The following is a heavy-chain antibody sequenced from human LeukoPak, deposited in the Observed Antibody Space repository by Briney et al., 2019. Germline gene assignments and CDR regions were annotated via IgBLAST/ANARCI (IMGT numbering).Heavy chain of an antibody. CDR3: AKALYTSDGGEVFDY. J-gene: IGHJ4*02. D-gene: IGHD3-3*01. CDR1: GFTVSSNY. V-gene: IGHV3-53*05. Sequence: PGGSLRLSCAASGFTVSSNYMSWVRQAPGKGLEWVSLIYSGGSTYYADSVKGRFTISRDTSKNTLSLQMNTLRGDDTALYYCAKALYTSDGGEVFDYWGQGTVVAVSS. CDR2: IYSGGST.